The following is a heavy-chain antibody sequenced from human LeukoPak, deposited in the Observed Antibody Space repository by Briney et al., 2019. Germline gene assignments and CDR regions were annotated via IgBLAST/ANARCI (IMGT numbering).Heavy chain of an antibody. Sequence: SETLSLTCAVYGGSFSGYYWSWIRQPPGKGLEWIGEINHSGSTNYNPSLKSRVTISVDTSKNQFSLKLSSVTAADTAAYYCARLLQTYCSGGSCGDYWGQGTLVTVSS. CDR1: GGSFSGYY. CDR3: ARLLQTYCSGGSCGDY. J-gene: IGHJ4*02. V-gene: IGHV4-34*01. CDR2: INHSGST. D-gene: IGHD2-15*01.